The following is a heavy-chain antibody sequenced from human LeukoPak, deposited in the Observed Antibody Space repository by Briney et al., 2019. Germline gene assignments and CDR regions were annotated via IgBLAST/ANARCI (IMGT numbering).Heavy chain of an antibody. D-gene: IGHD3-22*01. CDR2: ITTSGSSI. Sequence: PGRSLRLSCAASGFTFSDYYMGWIRQAPGKGLEWVSYITTSGSSIYYADSVKGRFTMSRDNAKKSLYLQMNSLRAEDTAVYYCARAKYDSSGYYYSGFDIWGQGTMVTVSS. V-gene: IGHV3-11*04. CDR1: GFTFSDYY. CDR3: ARAKYDSSGYYYSGFDI. J-gene: IGHJ3*02.